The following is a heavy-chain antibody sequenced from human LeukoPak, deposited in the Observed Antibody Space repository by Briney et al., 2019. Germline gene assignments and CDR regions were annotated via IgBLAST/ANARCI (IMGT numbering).Heavy chain of an antibody. J-gene: IGHJ4*02. D-gene: IGHD2-15*01. CDR2: ISRNSNYM. CDR3: ATTRYCNGGSCFALDY. Sequence: GGSLRLSCAASGFTFNSYNMNWVRQAPGKGLEWVSSISRNSNYMYYADSVKGRFTISRDNAKNSLYLQMNSLRAEDTAVYYCATTRYCNGGSCFALDYWGQGTLVTVSS. CDR1: GFTFNSYN. V-gene: IGHV3-21*01.